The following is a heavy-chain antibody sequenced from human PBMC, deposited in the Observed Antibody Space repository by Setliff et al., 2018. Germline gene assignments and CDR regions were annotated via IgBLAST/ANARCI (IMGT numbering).Heavy chain of an antibody. V-gene: IGHV4-39*01. CDR3: AGYSGYGGDDY. CDR1: GGSISSSSYY. J-gene: IGHJ4*02. D-gene: IGHD5-12*01. CDR2: IYYSGST. Sequence: SETMSLTCTVSGGSISSSSYYWCWIRQPPGKGLEWIGRIYYSGSTYYNPSLKIRVTISVDTSKNQFSLKLSSVTAADTAVYYCAGYSGYGGDDYLGQGTLVTVS.